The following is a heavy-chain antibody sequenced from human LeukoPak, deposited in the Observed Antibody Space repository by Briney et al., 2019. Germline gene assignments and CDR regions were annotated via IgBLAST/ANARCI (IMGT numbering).Heavy chain of an antibody. D-gene: IGHD3-9*01. Sequence: RPGGSLRLSCAASGFPFDDYGMRWVRQAPGKGVEWVSGINWNGGRTGYADSVKGRFTISRDNAKNSLHLQMNSLRADDTALYYCASFGSNYDILTGDYWGQGTLVTVSS. CDR3: ASFGSNYDILTGDY. CDR2: INWNGGRT. V-gene: IGHV3-20*04. J-gene: IGHJ4*02. CDR1: GFPFDDYG.